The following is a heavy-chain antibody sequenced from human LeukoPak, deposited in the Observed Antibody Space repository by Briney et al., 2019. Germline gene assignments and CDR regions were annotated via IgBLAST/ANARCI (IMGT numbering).Heavy chain of an antibody. CDR2: IYSGGTT. CDR3: ARGPPIVAANFDY. D-gene: IGHD6-13*01. Sequence: GGSLRLSCAASGFTVSFNYMNWVRQARGTGLEWVSVIYSGGTTAYADSVKGRFTISRDNSKNTLYLQMNSLRAEDTAMYYCARGPPIVAANFDYWGQGTLVTVSS. V-gene: IGHV3-53*01. J-gene: IGHJ4*02. CDR1: GFTVSFNY.